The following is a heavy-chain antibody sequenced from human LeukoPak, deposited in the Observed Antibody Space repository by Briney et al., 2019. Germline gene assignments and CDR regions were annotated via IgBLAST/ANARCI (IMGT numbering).Heavy chain of an antibody. V-gene: IGHV4-30-4*08. CDR2: IYYSGST. J-gene: IGHJ4*02. CDR3: ARVRFWSGYYTGADY. Sequence: SQTLSLTCTVSGGSISSGDYYWSWIRQLPGKGLEWIGYIYYSGSTYYNPSLKSRVTISVDTSKNQFSLKLSSVTAADTAVYYCARVRFWSGYYTGADYWGQGTLVTVSS. D-gene: IGHD3-3*01. CDR1: GGSISSGDYY.